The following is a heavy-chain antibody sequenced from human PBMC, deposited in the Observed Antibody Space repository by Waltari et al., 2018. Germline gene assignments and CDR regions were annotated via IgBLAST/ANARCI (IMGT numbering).Heavy chain of an antibody. D-gene: IGHD4-4*01. CDR2: IYYTGST. CDR3: AKFIRLQLDWFDP. V-gene: IGHV4-59*08. Sequence: QVQLQKSGPGLVKPSATLSLTCTVSGGSIRCYYWSWIRLSPGKGKEWIGHIYYTGSTNYNPALRSRVTMSIDASKNQLSLKLSSVTAADTAVYYCAKFIRLQLDWFDPWGRGTLVTVSS. J-gene: IGHJ5*02. CDR1: GGSIRCYY.